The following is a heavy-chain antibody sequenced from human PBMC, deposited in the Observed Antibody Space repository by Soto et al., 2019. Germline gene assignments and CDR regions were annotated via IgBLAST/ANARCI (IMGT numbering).Heavy chain of an antibody. D-gene: IGHD4-4*01. CDR3: VRGGSNYAS. CDR2: IKPDESEK. Sequence: GSLRLSCAASGFTFSDSWMTWVRQAPGKGLEWVARIKPDESEKKYADSVKGRFSISRDNAKNSMYLQMDSLRGEDTAVYYCVRGGSNYASWGQGTLVTVSS. CDR1: GFTFSDSW. V-gene: IGHV3-7*01. J-gene: IGHJ5*02.